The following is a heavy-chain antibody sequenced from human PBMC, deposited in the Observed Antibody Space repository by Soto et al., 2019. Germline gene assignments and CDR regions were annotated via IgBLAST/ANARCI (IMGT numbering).Heavy chain of an antibody. CDR3: ARDNGYSYGYNLDH. CDR2: IYYSGST. CDR1: GGSISSYY. D-gene: IGHD5-18*01. V-gene: IGHV4-59*01. J-gene: IGHJ4*02. Sequence: PSETLSLTCTVSGGSISSYYLSWIRQPPGKGLEWIGYIYYSGSTNYNPSLKSRVTISVDTSKNQFSLKLTSVTAADTAVYYCARDNGYSYGYNLDHWGQGTLVTVS.